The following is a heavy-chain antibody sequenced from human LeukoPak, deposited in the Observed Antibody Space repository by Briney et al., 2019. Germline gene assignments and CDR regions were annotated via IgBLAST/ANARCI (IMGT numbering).Heavy chain of an antibody. CDR2: FYTSGST. CDR1: GGSISSGNYY. Sequence: SETLSLTCTVSGGSISSGNYYWRWIRQPAGKGLEWIGRFYTSGSTNYTPSLKSRVTMSVATSKNQFSLKLSSVTAADTAVYYCARVFVNCSGGSCYWGWFDPWGQGTLVTVSS. D-gene: IGHD2-15*01. CDR3: ARVFVNCSGGSCYWGWFDP. V-gene: IGHV4-61*02. J-gene: IGHJ5*02.